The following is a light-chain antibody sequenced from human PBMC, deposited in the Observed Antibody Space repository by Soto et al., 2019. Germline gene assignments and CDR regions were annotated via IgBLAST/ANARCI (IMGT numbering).Light chain of an antibody. V-gene: IGLV2-14*01. Sequence: QSALTQPASVSGSPGQSITFSCTGTSNDIGGYNYVSWYQQHPGKAPKLMIFDVSNRPSGVSYRFSGSKSGNTASLTISGLQAEDEADYYCRSYTSSSTLLFGGGTMLTVL. CDR1: SNDIGGYNY. CDR3: RSYTSSSTLL. CDR2: DVS. J-gene: IGLJ2*01.